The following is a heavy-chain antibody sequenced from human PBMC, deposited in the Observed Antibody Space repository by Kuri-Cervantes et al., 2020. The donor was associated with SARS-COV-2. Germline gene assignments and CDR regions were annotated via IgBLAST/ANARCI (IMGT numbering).Heavy chain of an antibody. CDR2: IIPILGIT. CDR3: AATVLNIQKPTIFGVVIIPFDY. Sequence: SVKVSCKASGGIFSSYTISWVRQAPGQGLEWMGRIIPILGITNYAQKFQERVTITRDMSTSTAYMELSSLRSEDTAVYYCAATVLNIQKPTIFGVVIIPFDYWGQGTLVTVSS. J-gene: IGHJ4*02. D-gene: IGHD3-3*01. V-gene: IGHV1-69*02. CDR1: GGIFSSYT.